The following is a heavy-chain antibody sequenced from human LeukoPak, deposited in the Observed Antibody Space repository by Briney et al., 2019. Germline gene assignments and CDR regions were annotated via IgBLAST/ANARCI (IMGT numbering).Heavy chain of an antibody. V-gene: IGHV3-23*01. CDR2: IGGSGVAT. CDR3: AKFSAVWGTCDY. J-gene: IGHJ4*02. CDR1: GFTFSTYG. D-gene: IGHD3-16*01. Sequence: GGSLTPSCAASGFTFSTYGMSWVRQAPGKGLEWVSGIGGSGVATYYADSVKGRFTISRDNSKSTLYLQMNSLRAEDTAVYYCAKFSAVWGTCDYRGQGILVTVSS.